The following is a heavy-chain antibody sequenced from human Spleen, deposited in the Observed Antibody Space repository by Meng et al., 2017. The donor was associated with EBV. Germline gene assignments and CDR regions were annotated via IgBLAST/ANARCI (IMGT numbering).Heavy chain of an antibody. CDR2: IYYSGST. Sequence: QVPLQESGPGLVKPSETLSLTCTVSGGSVSSGSYYWSWIRQPPGKGLEWIGYIYYSGSTNYNPSLKSRVAISVDTSKNQFSLRLSSVTAADTAVYYCARVRLYYDSSGPIDYWGQGTLVTVSS. V-gene: IGHV4-61*01. CDR1: GGSVSSGSYY. D-gene: IGHD3-22*01. J-gene: IGHJ4*02. CDR3: ARVRLYYDSSGPIDY.